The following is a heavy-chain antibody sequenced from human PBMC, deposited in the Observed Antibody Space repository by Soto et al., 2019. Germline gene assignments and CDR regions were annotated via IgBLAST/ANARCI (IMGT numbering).Heavy chain of an antibody. J-gene: IGHJ4*02. D-gene: IGHD6-13*01. CDR3: ANPLGSSSWYLR. CDR2: INSDGSST. CDR1: GFTFSSYW. Sequence: GGSLRLSCAASGFTFSSYWMHWVRQAPGKGLVWVSRINSDGSSTSYADSVKGRFTISRDNAKNTLYLQMNSLRAEDTAVYYCANPLGSSSWYLRWGQGTLVTVSS. V-gene: IGHV3-74*01.